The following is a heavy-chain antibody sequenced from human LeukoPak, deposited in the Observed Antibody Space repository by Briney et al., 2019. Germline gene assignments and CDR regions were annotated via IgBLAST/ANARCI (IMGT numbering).Heavy chain of an antibody. CDR3: ARGIRKGIAAAGY. D-gene: IGHD6-13*01. J-gene: IGHJ4*02. V-gene: IGHV4-34*01. CDR2: INHSGST. Sequence: SETLSLTCAVYGGSFSGYYWSWIRQPPGKGLEWIGEINHSGSTNCNPSLKSRVTISVDTSKNQFSLKLSSVTAADTAAYYCARGIRKGIAAAGYWGQGTLVTVSS. CDR1: GGSFSGYY.